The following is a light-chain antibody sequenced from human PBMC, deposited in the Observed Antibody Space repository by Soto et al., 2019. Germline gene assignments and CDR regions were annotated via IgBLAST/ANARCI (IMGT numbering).Light chain of an antibody. V-gene: IGKV3-20*01. Sequence: EIVLTQSPGTLSLSPGERATLSCRASQSVSSSYLAWYQQKPGQAPRLLIYDASSRATGIPDRFSGSGSGTDFTLTISRLEPEDFAVYYCQEYDGSPITFGLGTRLEI. J-gene: IGKJ5*01. CDR2: DAS. CDR3: QEYDGSPIT. CDR1: QSVSSSY.